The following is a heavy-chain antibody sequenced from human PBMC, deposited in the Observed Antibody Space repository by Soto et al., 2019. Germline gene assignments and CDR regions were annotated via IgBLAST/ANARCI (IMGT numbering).Heavy chain of an antibody. V-gene: IGHV4-31*03. D-gene: IGHD2-2*02. J-gene: IGHJ6*02. CDR2: IYYSGST. CDR1: GGSISSGGYY. CDR3: ARDRLIPPYYSYGMDV. Sequence: QVQLQESGPGLVKPSQTLSLTCTVSGGSISSGGYYWSWIRQHPGKGLEWIGYIYYSGSTYYNPSLKSRVTISVDTSKNQFSLKLSSVTAADTAVYYCARDRLIPPYYSYGMDVWGQGTTVTVSS.